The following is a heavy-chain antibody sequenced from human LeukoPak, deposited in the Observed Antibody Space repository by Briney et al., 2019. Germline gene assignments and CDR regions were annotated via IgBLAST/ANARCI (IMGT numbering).Heavy chain of an antibody. J-gene: IGHJ4*02. CDR3: ARDHLWHPSGVVIAAL. CDR1: GFTFSTYT. D-gene: IGHD2-15*01. V-gene: IGHV3-21*01. Sequence: GGSLRLSCAASGFTFSTYTMNWVRQAPGKGLEWVSSIDSSSNYIYYADSVKGRFTISRDNGKDSLYLQMNSLRAEDTAVYYCARDHLWHPSGVVIAALWGQGTLVTVSS. CDR2: IDSSSNYI.